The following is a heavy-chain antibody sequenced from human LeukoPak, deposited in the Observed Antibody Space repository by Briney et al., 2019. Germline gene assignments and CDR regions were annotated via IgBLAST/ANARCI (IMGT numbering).Heavy chain of an antibody. CDR1: GFTFDDYA. J-gene: IGHJ4*02. V-gene: IGHV3-30*18. Sequence: PGRSLRLSCAASGFTFDDYAMHWVRQAPGKGLEWVALISDDGGKKYYADSVKGRFTISRDNSKNTLYLQMNSLRAEDTALYYCAKDLDHDYDDYGLDYWGQGTLVTVSS. D-gene: IGHD4-17*01. CDR2: ISDDGGKK. CDR3: AKDLDHDYDDYGLDY.